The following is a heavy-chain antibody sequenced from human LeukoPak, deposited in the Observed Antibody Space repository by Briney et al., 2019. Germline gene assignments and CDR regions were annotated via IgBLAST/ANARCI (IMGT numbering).Heavy chain of an antibody. CDR2: IWYDGSKK. V-gene: IGHV3-33*01. CDR1: RFTFSNHG. J-gene: IGHJ4*02. CDR3: ARDREARYFDY. Sequence: PGGSLRLSCAASRFTFSNHGMHWVRQAPGKGLEWVAVIWYDGSKKYYADSVKGRFTISRDNSRNTLYLQMNSLRVGGTAVYYCARDREARYFDYWGQGTLVAVSS. D-gene: IGHD1-26*01.